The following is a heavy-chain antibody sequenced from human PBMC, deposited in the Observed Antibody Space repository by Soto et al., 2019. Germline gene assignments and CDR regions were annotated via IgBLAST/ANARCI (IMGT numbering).Heavy chain of an antibody. J-gene: IGHJ6*02. CDR3: ASHSGSSPEGRYYYGMDV. Sequence: QVQLVQSGAEVKKPGSSVKVSCKASGGTFSSYAISWVRQAPGQGLEWMGGIIPIFGTADYAQKFQGRVTITADEPTSKAYMEMGSRRSEDRAVYYCASHSGSSPEGRYYYGMDVWGQGTTVTVSS. D-gene: IGHD1-26*01. V-gene: IGHV1-69*12. CDR2: IIPIFGTA. CDR1: GGTFSSYA.